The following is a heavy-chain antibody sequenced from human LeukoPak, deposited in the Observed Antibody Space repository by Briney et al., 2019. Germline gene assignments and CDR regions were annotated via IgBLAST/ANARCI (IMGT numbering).Heavy chain of an antibody. V-gene: IGHV4-34*12. CDR2: IVHSGNT. CDR3: ARFGSSTWYKGAFDI. J-gene: IGHJ3*02. CDR1: GGSFSGYY. D-gene: IGHD6-13*01. Sequence: SQTLSLTCAVYGGSFSGYYWSWIRQPPGKGLEWIGEIVHSGNTKYNPSLKSRVTISVDTSKNQFSMNLTSVTAADTAVYYCARFGSSTWYKGAFDIWGQGTMVTVAS.